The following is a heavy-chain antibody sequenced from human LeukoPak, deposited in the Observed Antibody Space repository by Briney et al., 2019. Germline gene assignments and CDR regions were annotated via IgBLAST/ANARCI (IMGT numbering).Heavy chain of an antibody. V-gene: IGHV3-30*04. D-gene: IGHD6-19*01. CDR1: GFSFSSYA. CDR3: ARDRREYSSGWYFDQ. Sequence: PGRSLRPSCVVSGFSFSSYAMHWVRQAPGKGPEWVAVISHDGINKYYADSVKGRFTISRDISKNTLYVQMNSLRGEDTAVYYCARDRREYSSGWYFDQWGQGILVTVSS. J-gene: IGHJ4*02. CDR2: ISHDGINK.